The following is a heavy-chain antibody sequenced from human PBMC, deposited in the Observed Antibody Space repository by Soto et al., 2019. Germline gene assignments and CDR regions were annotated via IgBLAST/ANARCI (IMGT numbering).Heavy chain of an antibody. Sequence: PSETLSLTCTVSGGSISSYYWSWIRQPPGKGLEWIGYIYYSGSTNHNPSLKSRDTISVDTSKNQFSLKLSSVTAADTAVYYCARVPPSYDSSGYYSPFDYWGQGTLVTVSS. CDR1: GGSISSYY. D-gene: IGHD3-22*01. CDR3: ARVPPSYDSSGYYSPFDY. J-gene: IGHJ4*02. V-gene: IGHV4-59*01. CDR2: IYYSGST.